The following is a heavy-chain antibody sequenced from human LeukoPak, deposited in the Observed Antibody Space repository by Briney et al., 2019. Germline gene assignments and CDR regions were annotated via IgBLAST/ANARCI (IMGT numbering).Heavy chain of an antibody. CDR3: ARDLATRTNWFDP. CDR1: GGSISSSSYY. V-gene: IGHV4-39*07. J-gene: IGHJ5*02. D-gene: IGHD5-12*01. Sequence: PSETLSLTCTVSGGSISSSSYYWGWIRQPPGKGLEWIGSIYYSGSTYYNPSLKSRVTISVDTSKNQFSLKLSSVTAAGTAVYYCARDLATRTNWFDPWGQGTLVTVSS. CDR2: IYYSGST.